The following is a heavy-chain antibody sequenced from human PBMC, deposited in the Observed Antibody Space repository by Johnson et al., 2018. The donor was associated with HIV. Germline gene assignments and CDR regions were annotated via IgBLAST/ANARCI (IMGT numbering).Heavy chain of an antibody. J-gene: IGHJ3*02. CDR2: ISHDGSDK. V-gene: IGHV3-30*18. D-gene: IGHD3-16*01. CDR3: AKDLGEREKEEWPSDDYNFVYDYPGQDARGVVGAFDI. Sequence: QVQLVESGGGVVQPGGSLRLSCAASGFTFSSYGMHWVRQAPGKGLEWVAVISHDGSDKYYADSVKGRFTISRDNSKNTLYLQMTSPRGEDTAVYYCAKDLGEREKEEWPSDDYNFVYDYPGQDARGVVGAFDIWGQGTMVTVSS. CDR1: GFTFSSYG.